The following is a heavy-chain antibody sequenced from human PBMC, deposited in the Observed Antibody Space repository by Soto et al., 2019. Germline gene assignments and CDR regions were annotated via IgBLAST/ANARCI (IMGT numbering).Heavy chain of an antibody. Sequence: QVQLVQSGAEVKKPVSSVKVSCKASGGTFSSETITWVRQAPGQGLEWMGGIIPISDTANYAQNFRGRVTSTADESTSTVYLELSSLRSEDTAVYYCATLVPAPIKLFPRLGWFDPWGQGTLVTVSS. CDR3: ATLVPAPIKLFPRLGWFDP. J-gene: IGHJ5*02. D-gene: IGHD2-2*02. CDR2: IIPISDTA. V-gene: IGHV1-69*01. CDR1: GGTFSSET.